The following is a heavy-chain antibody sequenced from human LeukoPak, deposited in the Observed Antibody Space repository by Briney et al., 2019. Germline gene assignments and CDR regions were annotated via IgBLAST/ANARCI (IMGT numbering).Heavy chain of an antibody. V-gene: IGHV3-30-3*01. D-gene: IGHD6-19*01. Sequence: GGSLRLSCAASGFTFSSYAMHWVRQAPGKGLEWVAVISYDGSNKYYADSVKGRFTISRDNSKNTLYLQMNSLRAEDTAVYYCARDRGRIAVAGPLDYWGQGTLVTVSS. J-gene: IGHJ4*02. CDR1: GFTFSSYA. CDR2: ISYDGSNK. CDR3: ARDRGRIAVAGPLDY.